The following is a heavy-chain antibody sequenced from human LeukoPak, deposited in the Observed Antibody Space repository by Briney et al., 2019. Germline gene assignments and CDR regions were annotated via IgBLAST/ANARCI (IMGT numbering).Heavy chain of an antibody. CDR3: TRDLVLFGGVDNLFDP. Sequence: GGSLRLSCAASGFTFSSYWMHWVRQVTGKGLVWVSCINSDGSSIRYADSVKGRFTISSDNAKNTLYLQMNSLRAEDTAVYYCTRDLVLFGGVDNLFDPWAREPWSPSPQ. D-gene: IGHD3-16*01. CDR2: INSDGSSI. V-gene: IGHV3-74*01. J-gene: IGHJ5*02. CDR1: GFTFSSYW.